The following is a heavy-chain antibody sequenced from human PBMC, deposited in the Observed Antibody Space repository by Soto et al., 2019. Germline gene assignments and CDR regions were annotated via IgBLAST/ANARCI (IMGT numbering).Heavy chain of an antibody. CDR3: ARLDTSAWYFDY. CDR2: IIGSGSYI. D-gene: IGHD6-19*01. CDR1: GFTFSSYT. J-gene: IGHJ4*02. Sequence: EVQLVESGGGLVQPGGSLRLCCAASGFTFSSYTMNWVRQAPGKGLECVSSIIGSGSYIFYADSVEGRFTTSRDNAKKSLCLQMDSLRAEDTAVYYCARLDTSAWYFDYWGQGTQVTVSS. V-gene: IGHV3-21*02.